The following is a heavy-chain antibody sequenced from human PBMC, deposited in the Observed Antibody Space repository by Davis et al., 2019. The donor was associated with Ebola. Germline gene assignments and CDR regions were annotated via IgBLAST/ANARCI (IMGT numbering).Heavy chain of an antibody. J-gene: IGHJ6*02. CDR3: ARALRRGYYYYGMDV. CDR1: GDSMSSYY. CDR2: IYYSGSTNYNPYPSGST. V-gene: IGHV4-59*01. Sequence: SETLSLTCSVTGDSMSSYYWSWIRQPPGKGLEWIGYIYYSGSTNYNPYPSGSTNYNPSLKSRVTISIDTSRKQFSLKLSSVTAADTAVYYCARALRRGYYYYGMDVWGQGTTVTVSS.